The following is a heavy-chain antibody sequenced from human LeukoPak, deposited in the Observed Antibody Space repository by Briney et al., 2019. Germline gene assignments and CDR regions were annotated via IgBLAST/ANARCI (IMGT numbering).Heavy chain of an antibody. Sequence: SETLSLTCTVSGGSISRSSYDWGWIRQPPGKGLEWIGSIYYSGSTYYNPSLKSRVTISVDTSKYQFSLELSSVTAADTAVYYCARREHGGNSAWYFDLWGRGTLVTVSS. CDR1: GGSISRSSYD. CDR2: IYYSGST. CDR3: ARREHGGNSAWYFDL. J-gene: IGHJ2*01. D-gene: IGHD4-23*01. V-gene: IGHV4-39*01.